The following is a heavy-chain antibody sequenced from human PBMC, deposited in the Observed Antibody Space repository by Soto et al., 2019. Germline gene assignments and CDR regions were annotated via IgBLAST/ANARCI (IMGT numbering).Heavy chain of an antibody. J-gene: IGHJ4*02. V-gene: IGHV1-69*13. CDR3: SGAESPDTAYFSLY. CDR1: GGTFSSYA. CDR2: IIPIFGTA. D-gene: IGHD1-26*01. Sequence: ASVKVSCKASGGTFSSYAISWMRQAPGQGLEWVGGIIPIFGTANYAQKFQGRVTITADESTSTAYMELSSLRSEDTAVYYCSGAESPDTAYFSLYWGQGTPVTVSS.